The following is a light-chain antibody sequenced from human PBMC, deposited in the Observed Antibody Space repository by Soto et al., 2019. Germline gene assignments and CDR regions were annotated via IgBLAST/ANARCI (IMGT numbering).Light chain of an antibody. CDR2: WAG. V-gene: IGKV4-1*01. Sequence: DIVMTQSPDSLAVSLGERATISCTSSQSVLYSSNNKNYLAGYQQKPVQTPKLLVYWAGTRESGVPDRFSGSGSGTDFTPTISSREHEDFASDYCQQLNLYLQRTFGEGTKVDIK. CDR3: QQLNLYLQRT. J-gene: IGKJ1*01. CDR1: QSVLYSSNNKNY.